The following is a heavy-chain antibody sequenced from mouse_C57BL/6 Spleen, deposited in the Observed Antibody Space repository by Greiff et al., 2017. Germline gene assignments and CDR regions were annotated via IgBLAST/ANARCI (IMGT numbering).Heavy chain of an antibody. CDR1: GYSFTDYN. CDR3: AGSNYSFAY. CDR2: INPNYGTT. V-gene: IGHV1-39*01. Sequence: VQLQQSGPELVKPGASVKISCKASGYSFTDYNMNWVKQSNGQSLEWIGVINPNYGTTSYNQKFKGKATLTVDQSSSTAYMQINSLTSADSAVYYYAGSNYSFAYWGQGTLVTVSA. D-gene: IGHD2-5*01. J-gene: IGHJ3*01.